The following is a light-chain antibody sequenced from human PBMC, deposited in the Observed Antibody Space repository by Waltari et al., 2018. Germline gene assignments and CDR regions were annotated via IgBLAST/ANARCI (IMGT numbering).Light chain of an antibody. CDR2: GAS. CDR3: QQYDNLLFT. V-gene: IGKV1-33*01. J-gene: IGKJ3*01. CDR1: QDIRNY. Sequence: DIQMTQSPSSLYASVGDRVTITCQASQDIRNYLNWYQQKPGKAPKVLIYGASNLETGVPSRFSGSGSGTHFTFTISSLQPEDIATYYCQQYDNLLFTFGPGTKVDIK.